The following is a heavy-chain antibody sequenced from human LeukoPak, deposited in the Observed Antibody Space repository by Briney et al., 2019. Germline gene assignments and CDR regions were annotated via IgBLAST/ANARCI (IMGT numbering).Heavy chain of an antibody. Sequence: PGGSLRLSCAASRFTFSSYGMHWVRQAPGKGLEWVAFIRYDGSNKYYADSVKGRFTISRDNSKNTLYLQMNSLRAEDTAVYYCAKDHLIRYFDWKVGFDYWGQGTLVTVSS. V-gene: IGHV3-30*02. D-gene: IGHD3-9*01. CDR2: IRYDGSNK. CDR1: RFTFSSYG. J-gene: IGHJ4*02. CDR3: AKDHLIRYFDWKVGFDY.